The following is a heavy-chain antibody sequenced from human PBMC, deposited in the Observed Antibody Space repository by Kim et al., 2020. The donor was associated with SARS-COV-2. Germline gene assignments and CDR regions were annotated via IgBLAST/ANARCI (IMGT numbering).Heavy chain of an antibody. CDR2: IYYSGST. V-gene: IGHV4-59*13. Sequence: SETLSLTCTVSGGSISSYYWSWIRQPPGKGLEWIGYIYYSGSTNYNPSLKSRVTISVDTSKNQFSLKLSSVTAADTAVYYCARAQPLGYCSGGSCSSGIYYYYYGMDVWGQGTTVTVSS. CDR3: ARAQPLGYCSGGSCSSGIYYYYYGMDV. J-gene: IGHJ6*02. D-gene: IGHD2-15*01. CDR1: GGSISSYY.